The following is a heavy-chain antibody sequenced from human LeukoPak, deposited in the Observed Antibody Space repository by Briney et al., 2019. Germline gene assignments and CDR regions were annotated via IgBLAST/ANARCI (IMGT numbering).Heavy chain of an antibody. CDR2: ISGSGGST. CDR3: AKGGDGQRLVLLPFDY. CDR1: GFTFSSYA. V-gene: IGHV3-23*01. J-gene: IGHJ4*02. D-gene: IGHD6-13*01. Sequence: PGGSLRLSCAASGFTFSSYAMSWVRQAPGKGLEWVSAISGSGGSTYYADSVKGRFTISRDNSKNTLYLQMNSLRAEDTAVYYCAKGGDGQRLVLLPFDYWGQGTLVTVSS.